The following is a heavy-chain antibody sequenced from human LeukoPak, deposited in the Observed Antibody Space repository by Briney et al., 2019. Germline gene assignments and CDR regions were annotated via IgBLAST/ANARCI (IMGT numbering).Heavy chain of an antibody. CDR3: AKDWRHIVVVSSPGYFDY. D-gene: IGHD2-21*01. V-gene: IGHV3-23*01. CDR1: GFTFSSYA. CDR2: IRGSGERT. J-gene: IGHJ4*02. Sequence: PGGSLRLSCAASGFTFSSYAMSWVHQAPGKGLEWVSLIRGSGERTYHADSVKGRFTISRDNSKNILYLQMNSLRAEDTAVYYCAKDWRHIVVVSSPGYFDYWGQGTLVTVSS.